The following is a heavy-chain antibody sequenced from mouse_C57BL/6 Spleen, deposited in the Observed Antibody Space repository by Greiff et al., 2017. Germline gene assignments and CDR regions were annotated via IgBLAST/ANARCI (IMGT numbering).Heavy chain of an antibody. CDR1: GYTFTDYY. J-gene: IGHJ4*01. D-gene: IGHD2-1*01. V-gene: IGHV1-19*01. CDR3: ARSGGNYRRDYYAMDD. Sequence: EVQLVESGPVLVKPGASVKMSCKASGYTFTDYYMNWVKQSHGKSLEWIGVINPYNGGTSSNQKFKGKATLTVDKSSSTAYMELNSLTSEDSAVYYCARSGGNYRRDYYAMDDWGQGTSVTVSS. CDR2: INPYNGGT.